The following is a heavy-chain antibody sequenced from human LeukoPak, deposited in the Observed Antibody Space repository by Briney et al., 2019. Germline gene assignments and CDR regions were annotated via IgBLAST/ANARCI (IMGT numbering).Heavy chain of an antibody. CDR1: GGSFSGYY. CDR3: ARGATTKRDYYYYYYMDV. D-gene: IGHD1/OR15-1a*01. CDR2: INHSGST. J-gene: IGHJ6*03. V-gene: IGHV4-34*01. Sequence: SETLSLTCVVYGGSFSGYYWSWIRQPPGKGLEWIGEINHSGSTNYNPSLKSRVTISVDTSKNQFSLKLSSVTAADTAVYYCARGATTKRDYYYYYYMDVWGKGTTVTVSS.